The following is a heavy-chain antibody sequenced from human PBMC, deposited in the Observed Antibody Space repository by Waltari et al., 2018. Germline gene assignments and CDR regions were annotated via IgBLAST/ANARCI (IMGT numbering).Heavy chain of an antibody. CDR3: ASSFPIAYFDY. V-gene: IGHV4-38-2*02. Sequence: VQLRESGPGLVKPSETLSLTCTLSGSSISRGYYWGCIRQSPGKGLEWIASIYPGVNTYYSPSLNSRLTISVDTSKNQFYLKLSSVTAADTAVYYCASSFPIAYFDYWGQGTLVTVSS. J-gene: IGHJ4*02. D-gene: IGHD2-21*01. CDR1: GSSISRGYY. CDR2: IYPGVNT.